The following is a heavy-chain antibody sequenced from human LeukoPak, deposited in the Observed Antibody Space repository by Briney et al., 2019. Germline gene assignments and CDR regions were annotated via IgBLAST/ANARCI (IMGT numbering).Heavy chain of an antibody. CDR2: ISYDGSNK. J-gene: IGHJ3*02. V-gene: IGHV3-30-3*01. CDR3: ARDESQDVFGM. Sequence: PGGSLRLSCAASGFTFSSYAMHWVRQAPGKGLEWVAVISYDGSNKYYADSVKGRFTISRDNSKNTLYLQMNSLRAEDTAVYFCARDESQDVFGMWGQGTTVIVSS. CDR1: GFTFSSYA.